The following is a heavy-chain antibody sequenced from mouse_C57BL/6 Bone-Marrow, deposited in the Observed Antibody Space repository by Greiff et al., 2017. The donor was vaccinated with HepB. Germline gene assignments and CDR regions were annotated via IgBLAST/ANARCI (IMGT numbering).Heavy chain of an antibody. Sequence: QVQLQQPGAELVRPGSSVKLSCKASGYTFTSYWMDWVKQRLGQGLEWIGNIYPSDSETHYNQKFKDKATLTVDKSSSTAYMQLSSLTSEDSAVYYCARREGPYTRGYWGQGTTLTVSS. V-gene: IGHV1-61*01. CDR2: IYPSDSET. CDR3: ARREGPYTRGY. CDR1: GYTFTSYW. J-gene: IGHJ2*01. D-gene: IGHD2-10*01.